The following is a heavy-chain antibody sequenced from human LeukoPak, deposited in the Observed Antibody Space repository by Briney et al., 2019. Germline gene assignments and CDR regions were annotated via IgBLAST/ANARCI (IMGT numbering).Heavy chain of an antibody. J-gene: IGHJ4*02. CDR2: ISSNGGST. V-gene: IGHV3-64*01. D-gene: IGHD6-19*01. Sequence: GGSLRLSCAASGFTFSSYAMHWVRQAPGKGLGYVSAISSNGGSTYYANSVKGRFTISRDNSKNTLYLQMGSLRAEDMAVYYCASPGYSSGWYLYWGQGTLVTVSS. CDR3: ASPGYSSGWYLY. CDR1: GFTFSSYA.